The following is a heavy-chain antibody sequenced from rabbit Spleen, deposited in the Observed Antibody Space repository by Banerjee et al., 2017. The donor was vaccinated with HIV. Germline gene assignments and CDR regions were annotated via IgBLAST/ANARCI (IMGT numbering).Heavy chain of an antibody. CDR3: ARETSSGWGIVSFYFSL. D-gene: IGHD4-1*01. J-gene: IGHJ4*01. CDR2: IYAGSSGST. V-gene: IGHV1S45*01. Sequence: QEQLEESGGGLVKPEGSLTLTCKASGVSLNDKDVMCWVRQAPGKGLEWIACIYAGSSGSTYYANWAKGRFTISSTSSTTVTLQMTSLTAADTATYFCARETSSGWGIVSFYFSLWGQGTLVTVS. CDR1: GVSLNDKDV.